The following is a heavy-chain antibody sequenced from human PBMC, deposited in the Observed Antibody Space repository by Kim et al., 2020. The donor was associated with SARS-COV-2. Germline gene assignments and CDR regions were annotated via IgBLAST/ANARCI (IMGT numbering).Heavy chain of an antibody. CDR3: ARLRLDSSGYSYYFDY. J-gene: IGHJ4*02. Sequence: SVKGRFTISRDNAKNSLYLQMNSLRAEDTAVYYCARLRLDSSGYSYYFDYWGQGTLVTVSS. V-gene: IGHV3-21*01. D-gene: IGHD3-22*01.